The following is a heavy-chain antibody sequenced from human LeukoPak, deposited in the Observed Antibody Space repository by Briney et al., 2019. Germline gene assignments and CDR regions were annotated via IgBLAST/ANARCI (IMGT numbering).Heavy chain of an antibody. D-gene: IGHD2-2*01. CDR2: INHSGST. V-gene: IGHV4-61*10. Sequence: KTSETLSLTCTVSSGSINSGSYYWNWIRQPAGKGLEWIGEINHSGSTNYNPSLKSRVTISVDTSKNQFSLKLSSVTAADTAVYYCARDSSRWTDNWFDPWGQGTLVTVSS. CDR1: SGSINSGSYY. J-gene: IGHJ5*02. CDR3: ARDSSRWTDNWFDP.